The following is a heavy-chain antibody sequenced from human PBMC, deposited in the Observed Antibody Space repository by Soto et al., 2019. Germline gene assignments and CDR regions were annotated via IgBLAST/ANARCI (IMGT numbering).Heavy chain of an antibody. CDR3: AGGTSSWFDY. D-gene: IGHD6-13*01. CDR2: IYYTGIT. Sequence: QVQLQESGPGLVKPSQTLSLTCTVSGGSISRDGYYWTWIRQHPGKGLEWIGYIYYTGITHYNPSLKSRVTISIDTSNHQFSLTVNSVTAADTAVYSCAGGTSSWFDYWGQGTRVTVSS. V-gene: IGHV4-31*03. CDR1: GGSISRDGYY. J-gene: IGHJ4*02.